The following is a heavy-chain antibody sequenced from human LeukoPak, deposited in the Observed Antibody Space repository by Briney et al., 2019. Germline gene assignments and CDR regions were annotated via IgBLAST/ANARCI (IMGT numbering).Heavy chain of an antibody. V-gene: IGHV3-30*04. CDR1: GFTFSSYA. D-gene: IGHD6-13*01. CDR2: ISYDGSNK. J-gene: IGHJ4*02. CDR3: ARPGIAAAGQFDH. Sequence: PGRSLRLSCAASGFTFSSYAMHWVRQAPGKGLEWVAVISYDGSNKYYADSVKGRFTISRDNSKNTLYLQMNSLRAEDTAVYYCARPGIAAAGQFDHWGQGTLVTVSS.